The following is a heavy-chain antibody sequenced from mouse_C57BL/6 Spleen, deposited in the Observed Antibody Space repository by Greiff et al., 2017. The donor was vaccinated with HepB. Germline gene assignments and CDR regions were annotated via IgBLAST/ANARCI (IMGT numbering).Heavy chain of an antibody. CDR1: GYTFTSYW. V-gene: IGHV1-61*01. CDR2: IYPSDSEA. J-gene: IGHJ4*01. D-gene: IGHD2-1*01. Sequence: VQLQQSGAELVRPGSSVKLSCKASGYTFTSYWMDWVKQRPGQGLEWIGNIYPSDSEAHYNQKFKDKATLTVDKSSSTAYMQLSSLTSEDSAVYYCARGNYLYAMDYWGQGTSVTVSS. CDR3: ARGNYLYAMDY.